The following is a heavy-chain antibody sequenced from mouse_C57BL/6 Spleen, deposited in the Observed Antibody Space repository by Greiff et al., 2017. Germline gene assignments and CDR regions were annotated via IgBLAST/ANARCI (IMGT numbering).Heavy chain of an antibody. CDR3: ATYYYGSRYAWYIDV. CDR2: INPSNGGT. CDR1: GYTFTSYW. Sequence: VQLQQPGTELVKPGASVKLSCKASGYTFTSYWMHWVKQRPGQGLEWIGNINPSNGGTNYNEKFKSKATLTVDKSSSTSYMQLSSLPSGVSAVYYCATYYYGSRYAWYIDVWGTGTTVTVSS. D-gene: IGHD1-1*01. J-gene: IGHJ1*03. V-gene: IGHV1-53*01.